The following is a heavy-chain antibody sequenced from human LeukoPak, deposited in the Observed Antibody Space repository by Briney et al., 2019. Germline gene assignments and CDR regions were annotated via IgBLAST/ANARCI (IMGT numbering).Heavy chain of an antibody. D-gene: IGHD3-3*01. J-gene: IGHJ4*02. CDR3: ARDRAGYDFWS. V-gene: IGHV4-59*01. Sequence: SETLSLTCTVSGGSISSYYWSWIRQPPGKGLEWIGYIYYSGNTNYNPSLKSRVTISVDTSKNQFSLKLSSVTAADTAVYYCARDRAGYDFWSWGQGTLVTVSS. CDR2: IYYSGNT. CDR1: GGSISSYY.